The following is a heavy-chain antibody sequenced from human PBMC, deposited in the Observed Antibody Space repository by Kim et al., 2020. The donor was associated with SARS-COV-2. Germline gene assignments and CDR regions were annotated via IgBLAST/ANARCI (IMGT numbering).Heavy chain of an antibody. J-gene: IGHJ6*02. Sequence: GGSLRLSCAASGFTFRNDSLHWVRQAPGKGPEWVSVISYDGTNKNYEDSVKGRFTISRDNSKDTRYLHMKNLRIDDTALYDCATDLAQWLSSRYFYGMDVWGQGTTLTVSS. V-gene: IGHV3-30-3*01. CDR3: ATDLAQWLSSRYFYGMDV. CDR2: ISYDGTNK. CDR1: GFTFRNDS. D-gene: IGHD6-19*01.